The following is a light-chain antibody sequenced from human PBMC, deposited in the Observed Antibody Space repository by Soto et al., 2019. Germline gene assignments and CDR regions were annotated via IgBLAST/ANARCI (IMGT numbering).Light chain of an antibody. CDR3: RQYNSFPGT. CDR1: QIITSW. V-gene: IGKV1-5*01. J-gene: IGKJ1*01. Sequence: DIQMTQSPSILSASVGDSVTITCRASQIITSWLAWYQQKPGKAPKLLISDVSNLESGVPSRFSGSGYGTEFTLTISSLQPDDFATYYCRQYNSFPGTFGLGTKVEIK. CDR2: DVS.